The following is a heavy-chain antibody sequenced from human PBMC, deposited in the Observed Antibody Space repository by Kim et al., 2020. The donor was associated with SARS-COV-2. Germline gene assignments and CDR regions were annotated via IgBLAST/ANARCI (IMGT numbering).Heavy chain of an antibody. CDR1: GGTFTTYL. D-gene: IGHD5-12*01. J-gene: IGHJ4*02. CDR3: ARDLYRGYSGFDLGYFDS. V-gene: IGHV1-69*06. CDR2: IIPIFSRT. Sequence: SVKVSCKASGGTFTTYLISWVRQAPGQGLEWMGGIIPIFSRTDYAQKFQGRVTFTADKSTTTVFMELNSLRSEDTAVYYCARDLYRGYSGFDLGYFDSWGQGTLVTVSS.